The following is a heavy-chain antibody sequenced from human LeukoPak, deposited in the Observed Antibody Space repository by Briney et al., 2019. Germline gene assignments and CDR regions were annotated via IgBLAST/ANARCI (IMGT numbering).Heavy chain of an antibody. V-gene: IGHV6-1*01. D-gene: IGHD3/OR15-3a*01. J-gene: IGHJ4*02. CDR3: AIASNSGLVYYFDY. CDR1: GDRVFNTSDT. Sequence: SQTLSLTCAISGDRVFNTSDTWNWIRQSPSRGLEWLGRTYYRSEWYNDYAESVKSRITINAASSKNQISLQLNSLRVEDTAVYYCAIASNSGLVYYFDYWGQGTLVTVSS. CDR2: TYYRSEWYN.